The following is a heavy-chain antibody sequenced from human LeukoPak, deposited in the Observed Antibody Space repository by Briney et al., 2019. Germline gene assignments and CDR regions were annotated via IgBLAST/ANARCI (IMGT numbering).Heavy chain of an antibody. CDR2: IYSGGST. CDR3: ARDLNLDY. Sequence: GGSLRLSCAASGFTDNTNHMSWVRQAPGKGLEWVSIIYSGGSTYYADSVKGRFTISRDNSKNTVYLQMNSLRAEDTAVYYCARDLNLDYWGQGTLVTVSS. CDR1: GFTDNTNH. V-gene: IGHV3-66*01. J-gene: IGHJ4*02.